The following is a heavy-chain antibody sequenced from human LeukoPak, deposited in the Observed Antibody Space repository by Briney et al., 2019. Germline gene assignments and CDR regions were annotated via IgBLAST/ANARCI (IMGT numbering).Heavy chain of an antibody. Sequence: PSETLSLTCTVSGGSIRSSYYYWGWIRLPPGKGLEWIGSIYDSGSTYYNPSLKSRVTISVDTSKNQFSLKLSSVTAADTAVYYCARQSRQQLAHSNWFDPWGQGTLVTVSS. V-gene: IGHV4-39*01. CDR2: IYDSGST. CDR3: ARQSRQQLAHSNWFDP. CDR1: GGSIRSSYYY. D-gene: IGHD6-13*01. J-gene: IGHJ5*02.